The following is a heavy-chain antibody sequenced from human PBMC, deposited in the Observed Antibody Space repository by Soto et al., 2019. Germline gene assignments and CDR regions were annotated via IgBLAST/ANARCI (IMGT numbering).Heavy chain of an antibody. Sequence: GGSLRLSCAASGFSFSGYNMNWVRQAPGKGLEWVSSISGDSNYIYYADSVQGRFTISRDNAKNSVYLQMNSLRAEDTAVYYCARVVYFDRSAYGLWGQGTMVTVS. CDR2: ISGDSNYI. V-gene: IGHV3-21*06. D-gene: IGHD3-22*01. J-gene: IGHJ3*01. CDR1: GFSFSGYN. CDR3: ARVVYFDRSAYGL.